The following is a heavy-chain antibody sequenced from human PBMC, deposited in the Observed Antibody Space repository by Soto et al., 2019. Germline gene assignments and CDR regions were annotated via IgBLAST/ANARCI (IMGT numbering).Heavy chain of an antibody. J-gene: IGHJ4*02. V-gene: IGHV4-39*01. Sequence: QLQLQESGPRLVKPAETLSLTCIVSGGSFSSSTYYGGWIRQPPGKGLEWIGSIFHSGSTYYNPSPKSSVTLSVDTSKNRFYLRLSSVTAADTAVYYCASAPGFNLFDSWGQGTLVTVSS. CDR1: GGSFSSSTYY. CDR3: ASAPGFNLFDS. D-gene: IGHD5-12*01. CDR2: IFHSGST.